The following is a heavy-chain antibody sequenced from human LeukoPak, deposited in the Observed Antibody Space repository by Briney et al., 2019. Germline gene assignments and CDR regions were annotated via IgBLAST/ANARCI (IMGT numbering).Heavy chain of an antibody. CDR2: INPTGGST. CDR1: GYTFTSYY. Sequence: GASVKVSCKASGYTFTSYYMHWVRQAPGQGLEWMGLINPTGGSTGYAQKFQGRVTMTRDMSTSTVYMELSSLRSEDTAVYYCARAETGDSWYFDLWGRGTLVTVSS. J-gene: IGHJ2*01. CDR3: ARAETGDSWYFDL. V-gene: IGHV1-46*01. D-gene: IGHD7-27*01.